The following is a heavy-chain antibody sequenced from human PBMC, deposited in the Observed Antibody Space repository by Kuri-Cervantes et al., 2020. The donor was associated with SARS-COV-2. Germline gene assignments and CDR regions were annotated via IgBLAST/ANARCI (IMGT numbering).Heavy chain of an antibody. V-gene: IGHV3-30*18. D-gene: IGHD2-21*01. CDR1: GFNFNITD. CDR3: AKDRAGVHDF. J-gene: IGHJ4*02. Sequence: GGSLRLSCAASGFNFNITDMHWVRQAPGKGLEWVTFISSDGKNKKCMASGKGRFTISRDNSQNTLHLQMKSLRDEDTAIYYCAKDRAGVHDFWGQGTLVTVSS. CDR2: ISSDGKNK.